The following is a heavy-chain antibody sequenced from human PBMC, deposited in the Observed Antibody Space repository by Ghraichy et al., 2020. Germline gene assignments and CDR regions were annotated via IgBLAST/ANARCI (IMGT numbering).Heavy chain of an antibody. D-gene: IGHD2-8*02. V-gene: IGHV1-24*01. Sequence: ASVKVSCKVSGITLNELAMHWLRQAPGKGPEWMGGFDPEDGKIVYAQKFQGRVTITRDTSASTAYMELSSLRSEDTAVFYCVVNNKGLYTGLDYWGQGTPVTVSS. CDR1: GITLNELA. CDR3: VVNNKGLYTGLDY. CDR2: FDPEDGKI. J-gene: IGHJ4*02.